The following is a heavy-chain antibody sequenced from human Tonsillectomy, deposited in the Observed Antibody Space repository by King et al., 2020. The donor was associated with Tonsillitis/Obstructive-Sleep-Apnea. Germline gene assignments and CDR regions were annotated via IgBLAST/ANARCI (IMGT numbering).Heavy chain of an antibody. CDR3: AGDATSITAWAL. D-gene: IGHD1-20*01. CDR1: GLSISYNY. CDR2: IYTGDRT. J-gene: IGHJ4*02. Sequence: VQLVESGGGLIQPGGSLRLSCAASGLSISYNYMSWVRQAPGKGLEWVSSIYTGDRTDYADSVKGRFNISRDNSKNTLFLQMNSLRVEDTAMYYCAGDATSITAWALWGQGTPVTVSS. V-gene: IGHV3-53*01.